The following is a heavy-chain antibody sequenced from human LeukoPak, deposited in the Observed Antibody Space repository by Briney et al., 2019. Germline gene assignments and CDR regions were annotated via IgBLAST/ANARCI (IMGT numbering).Heavy chain of an antibody. CDR3: ARGKRDSSGYYHPFDY. Sequence: GGSLRLSCAASGFTVSSDYISWVRQAPGKGLEYVSVIYSGGTTYYAASVKGRFSISRDNSKNTVYLQMNNLRAEDTAVYYCARGKRDSSGYYHPFDYWGQGTLVTVSS. CDR2: IYSGGTT. D-gene: IGHD3-22*01. CDR1: GFTVSSDY. V-gene: IGHV3-53*01. J-gene: IGHJ4*02.